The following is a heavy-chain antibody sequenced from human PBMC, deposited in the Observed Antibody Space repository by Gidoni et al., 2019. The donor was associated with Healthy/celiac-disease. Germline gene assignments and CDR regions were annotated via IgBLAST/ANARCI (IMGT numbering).Heavy chain of an antibody. J-gene: IGHJ6*03. CDR1: GFTFSSYW. V-gene: IGHV3-7*03. CDR2: IKQDGSEK. CDR3: ARVYYYYMDV. Sequence: EVHLVESGGGLFQPWGSLRLSCAASGFTFSSYWISWVRQAPGKGLEWVANIKQDGSEKYYVDSVKCRFTIYRDNAKNSLYLQMNSLRAEDTAVYYCARVYYYYMDVWGKGTTVTVSS.